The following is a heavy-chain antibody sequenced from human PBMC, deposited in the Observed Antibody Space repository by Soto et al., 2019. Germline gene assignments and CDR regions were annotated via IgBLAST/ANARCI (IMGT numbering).Heavy chain of an antibody. Sequence: GGSLRLSCAASGFTFSSYGMHWVRQAPGKGLEWVAVISYDGSNKYYADSVKGRFTISRDNSKNTLYLQMNSLRAEDTAVYYCAKDQGGMSIAAPPGNYWGQGTLVTVSS. CDR2: ISYDGSNK. CDR3: AKDQGGMSIAAPPGNY. D-gene: IGHD6-6*01. CDR1: GFTFSSYG. J-gene: IGHJ4*02. V-gene: IGHV3-30*18.